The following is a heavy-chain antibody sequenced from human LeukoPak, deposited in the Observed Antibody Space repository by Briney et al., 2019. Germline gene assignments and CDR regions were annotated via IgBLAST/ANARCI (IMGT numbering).Heavy chain of an antibody. J-gene: IGHJ4*02. V-gene: IGHV3-11*01. D-gene: IGHD3-22*01. CDR2: ISSSGSTI. Sequence: PGGSLRLSCAASGFTFSDYYMSWIRQAPGKGLEWVSYISSSGSTIYYADSVKGRFTISRDNAKNSLYLQMNSLRAEDTAVYYCARGRDYYDSSGYYYYASYYFDYWGQGTLVTVSS. CDR3: ARGRDYYDSSGYYYYASYYFDY. CDR1: GFTFSDYY.